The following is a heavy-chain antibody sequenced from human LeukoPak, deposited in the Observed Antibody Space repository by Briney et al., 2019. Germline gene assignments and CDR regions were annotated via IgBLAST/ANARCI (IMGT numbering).Heavy chain of an antibody. Sequence: ASVKVSCKASGYTFTSYGISWVRQAPGQGLEWMGWISAYNGNTNYAQKLQSRVTMTTDTSTSTAYMELRSLRSDDTAVYYCARSPTYYDILTGYSIGDYWGQGTLVTVSS. D-gene: IGHD3-9*01. CDR1: GYTFTSYG. CDR2: ISAYNGNT. V-gene: IGHV1-18*01. J-gene: IGHJ4*02. CDR3: ARSPTYYDILTGYSIGDY.